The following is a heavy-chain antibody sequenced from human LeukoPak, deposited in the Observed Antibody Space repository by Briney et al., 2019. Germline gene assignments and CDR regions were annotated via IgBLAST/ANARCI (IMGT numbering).Heavy chain of an antibody. D-gene: IGHD3-10*01. CDR2: ISSSGSTI. CDR3: ARVMVRGVNEDYYYYYYMDV. J-gene: IGHJ6*03. Sequence: PGGSLRLSCAASGFTFSSYSMNWVRQAPGKGLEWVSYISSSGSTIYYADSVKGRFTISRDNAKNSLYLQMNSLRAEDTAVYYCARVMVRGVNEDYYYYYYMDVWGKGTTVTVSS. CDR1: GFTFSSYS. V-gene: IGHV3-48*04.